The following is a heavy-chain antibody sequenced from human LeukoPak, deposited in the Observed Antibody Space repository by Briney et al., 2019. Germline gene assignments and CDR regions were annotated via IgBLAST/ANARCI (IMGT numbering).Heavy chain of an antibody. V-gene: IGHV1-2*02. CDR3: TTRGGDTLLRTEAFDY. CDR2: INPNSGGT. D-gene: IGHD3-10*01. Sequence: GASVKVSCKASGYTFTGYYMHWVRQAPGQGLELMGWINPNSGGTNYAQKFQSRVTMTRDTSISTAYMELSRLRSDDTAVYYCTTRGGDTLLRTEAFDYWGLGTLVTVSS. CDR1: GYTFTGYY. J-gene: IGHJ4*02.